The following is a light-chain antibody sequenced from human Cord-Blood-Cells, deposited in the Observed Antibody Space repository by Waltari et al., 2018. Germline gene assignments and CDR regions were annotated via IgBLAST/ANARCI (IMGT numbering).Light chain of an antibody. CDR3: CSYAGSSTFDV. CDR2: EVS. V-gene: IGLV2-23*02. CDR1: SSDVGSYNL. Sequence: QSALTPPASVSGSPGQSNTISCTGTSSDVGSYNLVSWYQQHPGKAPKLLLSEVSNRPSGVSNRFSGSKSGNTASLTISGLQADDEADYYCCSYAGSSTFDVFGGGTKLTVL. J-gene: IGLJ3*02.